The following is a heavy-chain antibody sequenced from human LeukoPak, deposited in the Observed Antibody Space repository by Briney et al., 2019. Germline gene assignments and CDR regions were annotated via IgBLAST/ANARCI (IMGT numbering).Heavy chain of an antibody. J-gene: IGHJ5*02. V-gene: IGHV5-10-1*01. D-gene: IGHD2-2*01. CDR1: GYRFTSYW. CDR3: ARHRFGPAAIDWFDP. Sequence: GESLKISFKGSGYRFTSYWISWVRPMPGKGLEWMGRIDPSDSYTNYSPSFQGHVTISADKSISTAYLQWSSLKASDTAMYYCARHRFGPAAIDWFDPWGQGTLVTVSS. CDR2: IDPSDSYT.